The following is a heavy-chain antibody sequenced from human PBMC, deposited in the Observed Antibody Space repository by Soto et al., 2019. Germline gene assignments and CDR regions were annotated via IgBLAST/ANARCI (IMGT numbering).Heavy chain of an antibody. D-gene: IGHD1-26*01. Sequence: QVQLVQSGAEARVPGASVKVSCKASGYSFTGLDINWVRQTTGQGLEWMGWMEPSSGRTGYAQKFQGRVTMTRDTSINSAYMELSSLTSDYTAFYYCARGVPAGVDYWGQGTLVTVSS. CDR2: MEPSSGRT. CDR3: ARGVPAGVDY. J-gene: IGHJ4*02. V-gene: IGHV1-8*01. CDR1: GYSFTGLD.